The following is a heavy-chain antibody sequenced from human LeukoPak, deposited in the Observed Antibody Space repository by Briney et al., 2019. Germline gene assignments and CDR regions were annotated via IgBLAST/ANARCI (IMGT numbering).Heavy chain of an antibody. J-gene: IGHJ4*02. CDR1: GFTFSDYY. V-gene: IGHV3-11*01. Sequence: GGSLRLSCAASGFTFSDYYMSWIRQAPGKGLEWASFISSRSSTIYYADSVRGCFTISRDNARNSVYLQMSNLRPEDTAVYYCARDYGSSWTSKVYFDFWGQGTPVTVSS. D-gene: IGHD2-2*01. CDR2: ISSRSSTI. CDR3: ARDYGSSWTSKVYFDF.